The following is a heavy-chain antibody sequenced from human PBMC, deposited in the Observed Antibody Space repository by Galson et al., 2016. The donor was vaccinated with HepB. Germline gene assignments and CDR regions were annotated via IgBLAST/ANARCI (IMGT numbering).Heavy chain of an antibody. CDR1: GFTFSKYA. D-gene: IGHD3-9*01. CDR2: ISTNGISQ. V-gene: IGHV3-30*18. J-gene: IGHJ3*02. CDR3: AKDQGILRHFDWLTYDAFDM. Sequence: SLRLSCAASGFTFSKYALHWVRQAPGKGLEWVAVISTNGISQNHDDSVKGRFTVYRDNSKNTVDLQMNSLRPEDTAVYYCAKDQGILRHFDWLTYDAFDMWGQGTMVTVSS.